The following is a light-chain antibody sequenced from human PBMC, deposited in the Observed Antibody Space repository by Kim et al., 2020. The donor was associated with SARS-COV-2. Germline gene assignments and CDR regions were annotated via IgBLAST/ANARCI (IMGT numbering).Light chain of an antibody. V-gene: IGKV1D-16*01. CDR2: AAS. CDR1: QDINIW. Sequence: DIQMTQSLSSLSASVGERVTITCRASQDINIWLAWYQQRPGKAPKSLIYAASNLQTGVPGRFSGSGSGTEFTLTIRSLQPEDFATYYCQQYVSYPNTFGQGTRLEIK. CDR3: QQYVSYPNT. J-gene: IGKJ5*01.